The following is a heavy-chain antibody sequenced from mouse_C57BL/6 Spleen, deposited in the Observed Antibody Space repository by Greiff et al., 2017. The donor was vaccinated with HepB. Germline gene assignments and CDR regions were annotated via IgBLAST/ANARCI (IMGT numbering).Heavy chain of an antibody. CDR3: ARSGGDGYYVDY. J-gene: IGHJ4*01. CDR2: IYPGDGDT. V-gene: IGHV1-80*01. D-gene: IGHD2-3*01. CDR1: GYAFSSYW. Sequence: QVQLQQSGAELVKPGASVKISCKASGYAFSSYWMNWVKQRPGKGLEWIGQIYPGDGDTNYNGKFKGKATLTADKSSSTAYMQLSSLTSEDSAVYFCARSGGDGYYVDYWGQGTSVTVSS.